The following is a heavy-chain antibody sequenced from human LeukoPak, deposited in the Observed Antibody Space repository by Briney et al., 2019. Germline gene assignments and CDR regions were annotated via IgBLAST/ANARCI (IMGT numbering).Heavy chain of an antibody. CDR2: IYTSGST. Sequence: PSETLSLTCTVSGGSISSYYWSWIRQPSGKGLEWIGYIYTSGSTNYNPSLKSRVTISVDTSKNQFSLKLSSVTAADTAVYYCARTQLVLNWFDPWGQGTLVTVSS. D-gene: IGHD6-6*01. CDR1: GGSISSYY. CDR3: ARTQLVLNWFDP. V-gene: IGHV4-4*09. J-gene: IGHJ5*02.